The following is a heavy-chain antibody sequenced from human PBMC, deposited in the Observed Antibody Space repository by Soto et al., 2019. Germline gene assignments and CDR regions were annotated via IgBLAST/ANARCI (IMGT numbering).Heavy chain of an antibody. CDR3: ARGYGYYSNWFDP. CDR2: IYHSGST. D-gene: IGHD4-17*01. CDR1: GDSISSGGYS. V-gene: IGHV4-30-2*01. J-gene: IGHJ5*02. Sequence: QLQLQESGSGLVKPSQTLSLTCAVSGDSISSGGYSWSWIRQPPGKGLEWIGYIYHSGSTYYNPSLKIQDTISIDRSKNQFSLKLSSVTAADTAGYHCARGYGYYSNWFDPLGQGTLVTGST.